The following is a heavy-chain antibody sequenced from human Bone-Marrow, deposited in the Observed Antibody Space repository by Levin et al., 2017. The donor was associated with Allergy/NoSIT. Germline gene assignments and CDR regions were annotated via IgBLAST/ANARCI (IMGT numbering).Heavy chain of an antibody. CDR1: GFSFWHYT. CDR2: ISSSGDST. D-gene: IGHD3-22*01. Sequence: QSGGSLRLSCAASGFSFWHYTMNWVRQAPGKGLEWVSCISSSGDSTYYADSVKGRFTISRDNAKNSLYLQLNRLRDEDTALYYCARDPARGYYDSSGYSGDHWGQGTLVTVSS. CDR3: ARDPARGYYDSSGYSGDH. J-gene: IGHJ4*02. V-gene: IGHV3-48*02.